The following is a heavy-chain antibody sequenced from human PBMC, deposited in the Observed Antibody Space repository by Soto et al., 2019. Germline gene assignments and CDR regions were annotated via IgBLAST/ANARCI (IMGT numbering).Heavy chain of an antibody. Sequence: ASVKVSCKASGFSFTGYYIHWLRQAPGQGLEWMGWINAHSGGTEYAQKFQGRVTLTRDTSIATAYLTLTSLTSDDTALYYCAKDLTRQLAYWLDPWGQGSQVTF. CDR2: INAHSGGT. CDR3: AKDLTRQLAYWLDP. CDR1: GFSFTGYY. D-gene: IGHD6-6*01. V-gene: IGHV1-2*02. J-gene: IGHJ5*02.